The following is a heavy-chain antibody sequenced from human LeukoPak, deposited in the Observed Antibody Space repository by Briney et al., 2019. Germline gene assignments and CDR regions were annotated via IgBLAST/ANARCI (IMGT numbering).Heavy chain of an antibody. D-gene: IGHD4-17*01. J-gene: IGHJ3*02. CDR1: GGSLSSYY. CDR3: ASHNYDDYVFDI. CDR2: INYSGSA. V-gene: IGHV4-59*08. Sequence: SETLSHTCTVSGGSLSSYYFSWIRKSPGKGLEWIAYINYSGSASYNPSLKSRVTMSVDTSKQFSLSLSSVTAADTAVYYCASHNYDDYVFDIWGQGTKVTVSS.